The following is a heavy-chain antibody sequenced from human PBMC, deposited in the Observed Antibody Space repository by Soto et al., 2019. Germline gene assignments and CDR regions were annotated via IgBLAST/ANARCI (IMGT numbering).Heavy chain of an antibody. V-gene: IGHV3-15*01. D-gene: IGHD3-3*01. CDR1: GFAFSDAS. CDR2: IKTKSSGGTT. CDR3: TPLASGHYGYDF. Sequence: DVQLVESGGDLVKPGGSLRLSCAASGFAFSDASMSWVRQAPGKGLEWVGRIKTKSSGGTTDYAAPVKGRFTISRDDSKNTVYLQMDGLKAEDTAVYSCTPLASGHYGYDFWGQGTLVTVSS. J-gene: IGHJ4*02.